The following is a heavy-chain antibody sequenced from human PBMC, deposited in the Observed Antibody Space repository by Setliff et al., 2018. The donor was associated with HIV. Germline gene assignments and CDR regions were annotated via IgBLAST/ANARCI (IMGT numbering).Heavy chain of an antibody. CDR3: AKDAGSYSYVHEYFQH. D-gene: IGHD5-18*01. J-gene: IGHJ1*01. V-gene: IGHV3-74*01. CDR2: IDSDGSST. Sequence: GGSLRLSCAASGFTFSSYWMHWVRQAPGKGLVWVSRIDSDGSSTSSADSVKGRFTISRDNSKNTLYLQMNSLRAEDTAVYYCAKDAGSYSYVHEYFQHWGQGTLVTVSS. CDR1: GFTFSSYW.